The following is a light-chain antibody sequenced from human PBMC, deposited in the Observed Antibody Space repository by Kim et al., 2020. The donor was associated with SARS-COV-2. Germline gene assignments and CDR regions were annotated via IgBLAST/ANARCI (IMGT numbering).Light chain of an antibody. Sequence: QSALTQPPSASGSPGQSVTISCTGTSSDVGGYTYVSWHQHHPGKAPKLMVYEVSKRPSGVPDRFSGSKSGNTASLTVSGLQAEDEADYYCSSYAGTNNYVFGTGTKVTV. CDR1: SSDVGGYTY. J-gene: IGLJ1*01. V-gene: IGLV2-8*01. CDR2: EVS. CDR3: SSYAGTNNYV.